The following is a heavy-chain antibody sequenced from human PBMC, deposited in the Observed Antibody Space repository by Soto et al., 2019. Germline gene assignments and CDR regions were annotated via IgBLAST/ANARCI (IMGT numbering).Heavy chain of an antibody. CDR3: ARDLSGYGPFEC. V-gene: IGHV1-18*01. Sequence: QVHLVQSGGELRNPGASVKVSCKTSGYTFTNYGLAWVRQAPGQGLEWMGWIRTYTGDANYAQKFQGRVTIAADTPTETAYMELRGLRFDDTAVYFCARDLSGYGPFECWGQGTLVTVSS. J-gene: IGHJ4*02. D-gene: IGHD5-12*01. CDR2: IRTYTGDA. CDR1: GYTFTNYG.